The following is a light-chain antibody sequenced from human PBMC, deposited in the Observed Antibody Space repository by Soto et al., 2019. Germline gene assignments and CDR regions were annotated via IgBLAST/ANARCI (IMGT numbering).Light chain of an antibody. CDR2: DAS. CDR1: QSISSW. CDR3: QQYNSYSPGYT. Sequence: DIQMTQSPSTLSASVGDRVTITCRASQSISSWLAWYQQKPGKAPKLLIYDASSLESGVPSSFSSSGSATEFTLTISSLQPDDFATYYCQQYNSYSPGYTFGQGTKLEIK. V-gene: IGKV1-5*01. J-gene: IGKJ2*01.